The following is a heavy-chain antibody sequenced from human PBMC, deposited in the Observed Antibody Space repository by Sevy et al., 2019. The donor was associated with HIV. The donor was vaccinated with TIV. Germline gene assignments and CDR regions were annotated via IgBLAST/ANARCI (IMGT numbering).Heavy chain of an antibody. CDR2: IYHSGST. V-gene: IGHV4-30-2*01. CDR1: GGSISSGGYS. CDR3: ARGGAAAAGNYYYMDV. D-gene: IGHD6-13*01. J-gene: IGHJ6*03. Sequence: SETLSLTCAVSGGSISSGGYSWSWIRQPPGKGLEWIGYIYHSGSTYYNPSLKSRVTISVDRSKNQFSLKLSSVTAADTAVYYWARGGAAAAGNYYYMDVWGKGTTVTVSS.